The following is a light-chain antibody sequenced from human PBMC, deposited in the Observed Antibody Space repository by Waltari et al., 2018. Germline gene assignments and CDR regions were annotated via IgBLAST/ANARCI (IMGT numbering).Light chain of an antibody. CDR2: DVR. CDR1: RNDVGGYNY. Sequence: QSALTQPASVSGSPGQSITISCTGTRNDVGGYNYVSWYQQHPGKAPKIMIYDVRKVPQGVSHLFSGSTCGNTASLTISGLQADDEAYSYVMSYSSINTLEVFVGWTRLTVL. J-gene: IGLJ3*02. V-gene: IGLV2-14*03. CDR3: MSYSSINTLEV.